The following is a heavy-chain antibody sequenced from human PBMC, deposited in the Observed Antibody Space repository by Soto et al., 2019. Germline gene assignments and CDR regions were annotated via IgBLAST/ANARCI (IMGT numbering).Heavy chain of an antibody. Sequence: LRLSCAASGFSFSNYWMHWVRQAPGKGLVWVSRIKGDGSGTNYADSVKGRFTISRDNAKNTLYLQMNSLRAEDTAVYYCAKDLHIAATDYWGQGTLVTVSS. CDR2: IKGDGSGT. V-gene: IGHV3-74*01. D-gene: IGHD6-13*01. CDR3: AKDLHIAATDY. J-gene: IGHJ4*02. CDR1: GFSFSNYW.